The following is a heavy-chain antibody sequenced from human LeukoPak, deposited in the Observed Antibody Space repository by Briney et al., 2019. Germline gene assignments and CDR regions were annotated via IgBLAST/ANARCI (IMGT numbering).Heavy chain of an antibody. CDR2: INSDGSST. CDR3: ARRIAAAAAPYYFDY. CDR1: GFTFGSYW. V-gene: IGHV3-74*01. J-gene: IGHJ4*02. D-gene: IGHD6-13*01. Sequence: PGGSLRLSCAASGFTFGSYWMHWVRQAPGKGLLWVSRINSDGSSTSYADSVKGRFTISRDNAKNTLYLQMNSLRAEDTAVYYCARRIAAAAAPYYFDYWGQGTLVTVSS.